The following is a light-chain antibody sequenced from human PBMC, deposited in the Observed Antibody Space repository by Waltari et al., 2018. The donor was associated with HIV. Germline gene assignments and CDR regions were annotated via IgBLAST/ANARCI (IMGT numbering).Light chain of an antibody. CDR1: QSISSY. CDR3: QQSYSLPRT. CDR2: AAS. J-gene: IGKJ2*01. V-gene: IGKV1-39*01. Sequence: DIQMTQFPSSLSASVGDRVTISCRASQSISSYINWYQEKPGKAPELLIYAASALQSGVPSRFSASGSETDFTLTISSLQPEDCATYYCQQSYSLPRTFGQGTKLEIK.